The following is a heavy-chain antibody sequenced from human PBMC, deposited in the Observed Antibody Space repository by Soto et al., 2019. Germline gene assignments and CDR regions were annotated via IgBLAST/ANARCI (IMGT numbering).Heavy chain of an antibody. V-gene: IGHV4-34*01. J-gene: IGHJ4*02. CDR3: ARDLRDYDSSGYTDY. CDR1: GGSFSGYY. CDR2: INHSGST. Sequence: SETLSLTCAVYGGSFSGYYWSWIRQPPGKGLEWIGEINHSGSTNYNPSLKSRVTISVDTSKNQFSLKLSSVTAADTAVYYCARDLRDYDSSGYTDYWGQGTLVTVSS. D-gene: IGHD3-22*01.